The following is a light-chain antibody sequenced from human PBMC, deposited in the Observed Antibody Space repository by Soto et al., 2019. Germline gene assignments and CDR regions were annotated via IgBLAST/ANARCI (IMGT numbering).Light chain of an antibody. CDR2: LEGSGSY. J-gene: IGLJ3*02. Sequence: QPVLTQSSSASAYLGSSVKLTCTLSSGHSSYIIAWHQQQPGKAPRYLMKLEGSGSYNKGSGVPDRFSGSSSGADRYLTISNLQFEDEADYYCETWDSNTHVFGGGTKLTVL. V-gene: IGLV4-60*02. CDR1: SGHSSYI. CDR3: ETWDSNTHV.